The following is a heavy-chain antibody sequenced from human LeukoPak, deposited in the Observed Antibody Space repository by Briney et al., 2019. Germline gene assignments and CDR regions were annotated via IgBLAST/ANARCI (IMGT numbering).Heavy chain of an antibody. CDR1: GFTFSSDA. CDR2: ISSSGSTI. CDR3: AREYYYGSGSKRAFDY. Sequence: GGSLRLSCAASGFTFSSDAMSWARQAPGKGLEWVSYISSSGSTIYYADSVKGRFTISRDNAKNSLYLQMNSLRAEDTAVYYCAREYYYGSGSKRAFDYWGQGTLVTVSS. V-gene: IGHV3-48*03. D-gene: IGHD3-10*01. J-gene: IGHJ4*02.